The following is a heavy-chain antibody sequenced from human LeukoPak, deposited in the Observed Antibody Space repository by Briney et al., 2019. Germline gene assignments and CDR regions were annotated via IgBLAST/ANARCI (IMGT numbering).Heavy chain of an antibody. CDR1: GGSISSSNW. V-gene: IGHV4-4*02. J-gene: IGHJ5*02. D-gene: IGHD3-10*01. CDR3: ARVMYGSGSYSLDA. CDR2: IYHSGST. Sequence: SETLSLTCAVSGGSISSSNWWSWVRQPPGKGLEWIGEIYHSGSTNYNPSLKSRVTISVDKSKNQFSLKLSSVTAADTAVYYCARVMYGSGSYSLDAWGQGTLVTVSS.